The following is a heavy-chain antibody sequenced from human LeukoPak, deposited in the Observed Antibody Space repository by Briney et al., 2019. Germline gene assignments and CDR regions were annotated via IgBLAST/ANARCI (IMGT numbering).Heavy chain of an antibody. J-gene: IGHJ4*02. CDR3: ARGQHYDFWSGYPKYYFDY. Sequence: PSETLSLTCAVYGGSFSGYYWSWILQPPGKGLEWIGEINHSGSTNYNPSLKSRVTISVDTSKNQFSLKLSSVTDADTAVYYCARGQHYDFWSGYPKYYFDYWGQGPLVTVSS. V-gene: IGHV4-34*01. CDR2: INHSGST. D-gene: IGHD3-3*01. CDR1: GGSFSGYY.